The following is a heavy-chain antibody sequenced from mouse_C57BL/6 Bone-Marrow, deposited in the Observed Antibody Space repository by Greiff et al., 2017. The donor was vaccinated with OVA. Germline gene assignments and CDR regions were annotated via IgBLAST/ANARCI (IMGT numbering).Heavy chain of an antibody. CDR2: ISYDGSN. CDR3: ARGLYYFDY. CDR1: GYSITSGYY. J-gene: IGHJ2*01. V-gene: IGHV3-6*01. Sequence: DVQLVESGPGLVKPSQSLSLTCSVTGYSITSGYYWNWIRQFPGNKLEWMGYISYDGSNNYNPSLKNRISITRDTSKNQFFLKLNSVTTEDTATYYCARGLYYFDYWGQGTTLTVSS.